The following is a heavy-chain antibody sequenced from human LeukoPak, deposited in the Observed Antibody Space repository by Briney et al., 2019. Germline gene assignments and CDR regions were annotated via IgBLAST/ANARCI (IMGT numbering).Heavy chain of an antibody. J-gene: IGHJ4*02. CDR1: GFTFPSYG. CDR3: ARDRGYSYAHPLDY. V-gene: IGHV3-33*01. D-gene: IGHD5-18*01. CDR2: IWHDGSNK. Sequence: GGSLRLSCAASGFTFPSYGMHWVRQAPGKGLEWVALIWHDGSNKYYADSVRGRFTISRDNSMNILYLQMNSLRAEDTAVYYCARDRGYSYAHPLDYWGQGTLVTVSS.